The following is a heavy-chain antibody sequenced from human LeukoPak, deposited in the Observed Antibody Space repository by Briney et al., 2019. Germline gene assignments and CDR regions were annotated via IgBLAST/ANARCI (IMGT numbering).Heavy chain of an antibody. CDR2: INHSGST. CDR1: GVSFSGYY. CDR3: ARGFNFPYSSRYWWFDP. J-gene: IGHJ5*02. V-gene: IGHV4-34*01. D-gene: IGHD6-13*01. Sequence: SETLSLTCAVYGVSFSGYYWSWIRQPPGKGLEWIGEINHSGSTNYNPSLKSRVTISVDTSKDQFSLKLSSVTAADTAVYYCARGFNFPYSSRYWWFDPWGQGTLVTVSS.